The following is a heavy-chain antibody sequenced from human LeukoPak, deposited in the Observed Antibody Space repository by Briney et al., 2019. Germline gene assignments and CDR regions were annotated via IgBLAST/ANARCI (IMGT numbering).Heavy chain of an antibody. J-gene: IGHJ3*02. D-gene: IGHD2-2*01. CDR1: RFTFSTYW. CDR3: ARVGVVPAAIPDGFDI. CDR2: INSDGSYT. V-gene: IGHV3-74*01. Sequence: GGSLRLSCAASRFTFSTYWMHWVRQAPGKGLAWVSRINSDGSYTNYADSVKGRFTISRDNSKNTLYLQMNSLTAEDTAVYYCARVGVVPAAIPDGFDIWGQGTMVTVSS.